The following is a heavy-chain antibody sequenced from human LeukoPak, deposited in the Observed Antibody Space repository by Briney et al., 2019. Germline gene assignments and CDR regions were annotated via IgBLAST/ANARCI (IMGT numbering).Heavy chain of an antibody. D-gene: IGHD4-23*01. J-gene: IGHJ4*02. CDR2: IKQDGSEK. CDR1: GFTFSSYA. V-gene: IGHV3-7*01. Sequence: GGSLRLSCAGSGFTFSSYAMSWVRQAPGKGLEWVANIKQDGSEKDYVDSVKGRFTISRDNAKNSLYLQMNSLRAEDTAVYYCVGGPKTTGVDWGQGTLVTVSS. CDR3: VGGPKTTGVD.